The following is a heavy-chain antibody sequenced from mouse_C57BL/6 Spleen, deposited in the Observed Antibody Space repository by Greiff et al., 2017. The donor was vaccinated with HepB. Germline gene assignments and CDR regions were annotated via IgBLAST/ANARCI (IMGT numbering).Heavy chain of an antibody. CDR1: GFNIKDYY. Sequence: VQLQQSGAELVRPGASVKLSCTASGFNIKDYYMHWVKQRPEQGLEWIGRIDPEDGDTGYAPKFQGKATMTADTSSNTAYLQLSSLTSEDTAVYYCTTTYYYSNYLFAYWGQGTLVTVSA. CDR3: TTTYYYSNYLFAY. D-gene: IGHD2-5*01. V-gene: IGHV14-1*01. CDR2: IDPEDGDT. J-gene: IGHJ3*01.